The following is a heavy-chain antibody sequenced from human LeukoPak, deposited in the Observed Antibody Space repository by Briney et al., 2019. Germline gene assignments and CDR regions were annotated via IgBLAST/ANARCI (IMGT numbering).Heavy chain of an antibody. CDR3: ARWNGGWEFDY. D-gene: IGHD6-19*01. CDR2: IKEDGTEE. CDR1: GFTFSSSW. V-gene: IGHV3-7*05. Sequence: GGSLRLSCAASGFTFSSSWMTWVRQAPGKGLEWVAHIKEDGTEEYYVDSVMGRFTISRDNAKNSLDLQMNSLRGEDTAVYYCARWNGGWEFDYWGQGTLVSVSS. J-gene: IGHJ4*02.